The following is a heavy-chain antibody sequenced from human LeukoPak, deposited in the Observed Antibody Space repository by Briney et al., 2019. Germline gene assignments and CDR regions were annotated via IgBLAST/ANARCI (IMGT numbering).Heavy chain of an antibody. Sequence: SETLSLTCTVSGGSISSSSYYWGWIRQPPGKGLEWIGSIYYSGSTYYNPSLKSRVTISADTSKSQFSLKLSSVTAADTAVYYCARHVYGSGSYYNPLDYWGQGTLVTVSS. CDR3: ARHVYGSGSYYNPLDY. D-gene: IGHD3-10*01. CDR2: IYYSGST. V-gene: IGHV4-39*01. J-gene: IGHJ4*02. CDR1: GGSISSSSYY.